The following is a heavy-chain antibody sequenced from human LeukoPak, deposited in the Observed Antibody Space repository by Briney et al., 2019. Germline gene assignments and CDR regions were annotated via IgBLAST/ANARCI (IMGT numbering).Heavy chain of an antibody. CDR2: ITSTSSYI. CDR1: GFTFSTYS. J-gene: IGHJ4*02. V-gene: IGHV3-21*01. Sequence: GGSLRLSCAASGFTFSTYSMNWVRQAPGKGLEWVSSITSTSSYIYYADSVKGRFTISRDNSRNTLYLQMNSLRAEDTAVYYCARDRYYGSGSYYGCFDYWGQGTLVTVSS. CDR3: ARDRYYGSGSYYGCFDY. D-gene: IGHD3-10*01.